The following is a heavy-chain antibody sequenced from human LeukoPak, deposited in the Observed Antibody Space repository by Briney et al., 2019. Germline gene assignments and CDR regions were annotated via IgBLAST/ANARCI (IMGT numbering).Heavy chain of an antibody. CDR3: ARAPLYSGGSGWSIYYFYAMDV. Sequence: SQTLSLTCTVSGGSISSSYWSWVRQPPGKGLEWIGYIDNSGSTNYNPSLKSRVTISLDTPKSQFSLKLSSVTAADTAVYYCARAPLYSGGSGWSIYYFYAMDVWGQGTTVTVSS. D-gene: IGHD6-19*01. CDR1: GGSISSSY. V-gene: IGHV4-59*01. J-gene: IGHJ6*02. CDR2: IDNSGST.